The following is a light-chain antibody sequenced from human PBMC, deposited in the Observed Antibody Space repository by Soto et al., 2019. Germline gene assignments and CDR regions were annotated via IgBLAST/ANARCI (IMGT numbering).Light chain of an antibody. J-gene: IGKJ4*01. Sequence: EIVMTQSPATLSLSPGERVTLSCRASQSISNTYLSWYQQKPGQAPRLLIYGASTRATGVPARFSGSGSGTDFTLTISGLQPEDFAVYYCHHDYTLPLTFGGGTKVEIK. CDR3: HHDYTLPLT. V-gene: IGKV3D-7*01. CDR1: QSISNTY. CDR2: GAS.